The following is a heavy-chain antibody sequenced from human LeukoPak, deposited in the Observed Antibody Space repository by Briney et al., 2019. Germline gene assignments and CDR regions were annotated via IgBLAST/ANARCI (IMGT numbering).Heavy chain of an antibody. V-gene: IGHV3-74*01. D-gene: IGHD5-18*01. J-gene: IGHJ3*02. CDR2: MSSDGSTT. CDR1: GFTLSSYW. CDR3: ARAGYTKRNAFDI. Sequence: GGSLRLSCAASGFTLSSYWMHWVRQVPGKGPVWVSRMSSDGSTTNYADSVKGRFTISRDNAKNTLYLQMDSLGAEDTAVYCCARAGYTKRNAFDIWGQGTMVTVSS.